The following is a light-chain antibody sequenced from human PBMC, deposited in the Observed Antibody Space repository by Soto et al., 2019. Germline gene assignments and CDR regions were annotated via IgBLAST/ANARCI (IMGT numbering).Light chain of an antibody. V-gene: IGLV2-23*02. J-gene: IGLJ3*02. CDR3: SSQGGTDLLVV. CDR1: SSDIGSYNL. CDR2: EVR. Sequence: QSALTQPASVSGTPGQSITISCSGTSSDIGSYNLVSWYQVHPGKAPKLLIFEVRRLPSGVSSRFSGSKSGNTASLTISGLQAEDEAEYYCSSQGGTDLLVVFGGGTKLTVL.